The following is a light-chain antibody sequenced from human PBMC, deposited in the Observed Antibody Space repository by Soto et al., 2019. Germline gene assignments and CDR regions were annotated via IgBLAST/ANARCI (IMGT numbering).Light chain of an antibody. J-gene: IGLJ1*01. CDR2: DVT. V-gene: IGLV2-14*03. CDR1: SSDVGGYNF. CDR3: SSYTSSGTYV. Sequence: QSVLTQPASVSGSPGQSITISCTGTSSDVGGYNFVSWYQQHPDKAPKLMISDVTNRPSGVSNRFSGSKSGNTASLTISGLQAGDEADYYCSSYTSSGTYVFGTGTKSPS.